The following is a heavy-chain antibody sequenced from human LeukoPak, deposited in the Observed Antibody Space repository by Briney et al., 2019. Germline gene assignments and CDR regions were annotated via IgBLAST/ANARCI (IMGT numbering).Heavy chain of an antibody. CDR2: ITPDGSGD. D-gene: IGHD1-7*01. J-gene: IGHJ4*02. V-gene: IGHV3-7*01. Sequence: PGGSLRLACAASGFTFNNHWMSWVRQAPGKGLEWVASITPDGSGDHYMDSVKGRFTVSRDNAENSLYLQMNSLGAEDAAIYYCARLMGTVTTYDYWGQGTLVTVSS. CDR1: GFTFNNHW. CDR3: ARLMGTVTTYDY.